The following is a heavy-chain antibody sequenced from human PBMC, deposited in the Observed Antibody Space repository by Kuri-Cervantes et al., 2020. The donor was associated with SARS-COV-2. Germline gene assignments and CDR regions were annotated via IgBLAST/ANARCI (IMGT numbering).Heavy chain of an antibody. CDR1: GGSFSGYY. D-gene: IGHD3-16*01. CDR3: ARDYDTSMDV. V-gene: IGHV4-34*01. Sequence: ESLKISCAVYGGSFSGYYWSWIRQPPGKGLEWIGEINHSGSTNYNPSLKSRVTISVDTSKNQFSLKLSSVTAADTAVYYCARDYDTSMDVWGQGTTVTVSS. J-gene: IGHJ6*02. CDR2: INHSGST.